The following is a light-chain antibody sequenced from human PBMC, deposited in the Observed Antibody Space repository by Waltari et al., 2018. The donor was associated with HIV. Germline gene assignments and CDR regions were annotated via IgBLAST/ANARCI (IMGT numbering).Light chain of an antibody. CDR2: EVT. J-gene: IGLJ1*01. V-gene: IGLV2-23*02. CDR1: SSNVGSDDL. CDR3: CSCPRSGIRYV. Sequence: QSALTQPAPVSGSPGQSITIPCTGTSSNVGSDDLVFWYQQHPGEAPILIIYEVTKRPSGVSNRFSGSKSGNTASLTISGLQAEDEADYYCCSCPRSGIRYVFGTGTKVTVL.